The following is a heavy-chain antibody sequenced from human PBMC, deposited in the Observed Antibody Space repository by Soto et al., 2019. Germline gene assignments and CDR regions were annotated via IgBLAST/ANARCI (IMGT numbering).Heavy chain of an antibody. CDR3: AREGSYSAYNFAHGIQLWSFDF. D-gene: IGHD5-12*01. CDR2: IFSSGRT. Sequence: SETLSLTCTVSGGSINTFYWSWVRQPAGKGLEWIGRIFSSGRTSFNPSLESRVAMSVDTSKNHFSLNLSSVTAADMAVYYCAREGSYSAYNFAHGIQLWSFDFWGQGALVTVSS. CDR1: GGSINTFY. V-gene: IGHV4-4*07. J-gene: IGHJ4*02.